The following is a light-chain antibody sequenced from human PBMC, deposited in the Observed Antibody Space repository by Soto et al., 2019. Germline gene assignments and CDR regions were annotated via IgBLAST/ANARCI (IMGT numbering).Light chain of an antibody. CDR2: GAS. Sequence: TQSPATLSVFPGETATLSCRASQSVSSDLAWYQQRPGQAPRLLIYGASTRATGIPARFRGSGSGTEFRLTISSLQSEDFATYYCQQYNTWHPKMAFGRGTKVEIK. CDR3: QQYNTWHPKMA. V-gene: IGKV3-15*01. CDR1: QSVSSD. J-gene: IGKJ1*01.